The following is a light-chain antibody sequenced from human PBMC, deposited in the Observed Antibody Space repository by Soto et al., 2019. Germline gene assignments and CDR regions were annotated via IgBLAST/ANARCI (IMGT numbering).Light chain of an antibody. CDR2: GAS. CDR1: QSVSNNY. J-gene: IGKJ1*01. Sequence: EIVLTQSPGTLPLSPVERATLSCRASQSVSNNYLAWYQQKPGQAPRLLIYGASNRATGIPDRFSGSGSGTDFTLTISRLEPEDFAVYYCQQYGSSGTFGQGTKVDI. V-gene: IGKV3-20*01. CDR3: QQYGSSGT.